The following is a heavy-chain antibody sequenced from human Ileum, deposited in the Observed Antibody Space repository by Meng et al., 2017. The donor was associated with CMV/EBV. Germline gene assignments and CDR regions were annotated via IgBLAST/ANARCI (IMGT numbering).Heavy chain of an antibody. CDR3: ASSRYCTASSCPGLVYGMDV. J-gene: IGHJ6*02. V-gene: IGHV4-34*01. Sequence: SETLSLTCAVYGGSFSGYYWSWIRQPPGKGLEWMGEINHSGTTNYNPSLKSRVSISVDTSKNQFPLKLTSMTAADTAVYYCASSRYCTASSCPGLVYGMDVWGQGTTVTVSS. D-gene: IGHD2-8*01. CDR1: GGSFSGYY. CDR2: INHSGTT.